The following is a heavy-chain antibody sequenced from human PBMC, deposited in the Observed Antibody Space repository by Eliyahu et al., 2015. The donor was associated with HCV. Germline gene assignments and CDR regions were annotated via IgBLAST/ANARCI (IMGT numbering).Heavy chain of an antibody. Sequence: QVQLQESGPGLVKPSQTLSLTCTVSGGSISSGGYYWSWLRQLPGKGLEWVGYISYSGGTHYNPSLKSRLSMSVDTSNNRFSLNVSSVTAADTAVYYCARQRSGTFGRKGTVFFDYWGQGTLVAVSS. CDR1: GGSISSGGYY. J-gene: IGHJ4*02. CDR3: ARQRSGTFGRKGTVFFDY. V-gene: IGHV4-31*03. CDR2: ISYSGGT. D-gene: IGHD1-14*01.